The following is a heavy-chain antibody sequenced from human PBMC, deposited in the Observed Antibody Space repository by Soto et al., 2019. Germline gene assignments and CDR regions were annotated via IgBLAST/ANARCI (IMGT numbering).Heavy chain of an antibody. CDR2: ISYDGSNK. CDR1: GFTFSSYA. V-gene: IGHV3-30-3*01. CDR3: ARDRDGPNFYGMGV. J-gene: IGHJ6*02. D-gene: IGHD7-27*01. Sequence: RLSCAASGFTFSSYAMHWVRQAPGKGLEWVAVISYDGSNKYYADSVKGRFTISRDNSKNTLYLQMNSLRAEDTAVYYCARDRDGPNFYGMGVYRQGTTVPASS.